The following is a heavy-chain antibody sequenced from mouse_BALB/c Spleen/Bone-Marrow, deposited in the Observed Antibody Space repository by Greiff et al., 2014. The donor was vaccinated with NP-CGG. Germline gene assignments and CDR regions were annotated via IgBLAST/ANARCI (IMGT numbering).Heavy chain of an antibody. CDR1: GFTFSNYG. D-gene: IGHD3-2*02. Sequence: EVHLVESGGGLVQPGGSLKLSCAASGFTFSNYGMSWVRQTPDKRLELVATINSNGGITYYPDSMKGRFTISRDNAKNTLYLQMSSLKSEDTAMYYCAKNQEAFDYWGQGTTLTVSS. V-gene: IGHV5-6-3*01. J-gene: IGHJ2*01. CDR2: INSNGGIT. CDR3: AKNQEAFDY.